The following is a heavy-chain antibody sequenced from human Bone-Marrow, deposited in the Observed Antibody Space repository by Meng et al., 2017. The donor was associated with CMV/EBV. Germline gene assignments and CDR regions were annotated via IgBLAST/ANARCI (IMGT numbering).Heavy chain of an antibody. CDR2: INPNTGGT. CDR1: GYTLTAYY. D-gene: IGHD3-3*01. J-gene: IGHJ5*02. V-gene: IGHV1-2*02. CDR3: ASLRITIFGVVRFDP. Sequence: ASVKVSCKTSGYTLTAYYMHWVRQAPGEGLEWMGWINPNTGGTNYAQKFQGRVTMTRDTSISTAYMELSRLRSDDTAVYYCASLRITIFGVVRFDPWGQGNLVNVAS.